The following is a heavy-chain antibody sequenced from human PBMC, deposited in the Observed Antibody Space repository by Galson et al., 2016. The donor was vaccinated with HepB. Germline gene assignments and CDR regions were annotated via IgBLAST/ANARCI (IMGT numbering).Heavy chain of an antibody. CDR3: AREGSADCSNCDHWNYGMDV. V-gene: IGHV3-53*01. D-gene: IGHD4-11*01. CDR1: GFTVSSTY. J-gene: IGHJ6*02. CDR2: IFSGGST. Sequence: SLRLSCAASGFTVSSTYMSWVRQAPGKGLEWISVIFSGGSTYYADSVKGRFTISRDNSKNTVYLEMNSLRAEDTAVHYCAREGSADCSNCDHWNYGMDVWGQGTTVTVSS.